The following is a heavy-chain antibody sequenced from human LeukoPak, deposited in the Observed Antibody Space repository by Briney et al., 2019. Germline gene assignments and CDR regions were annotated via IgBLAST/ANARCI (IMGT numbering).Heavy chain of an antibody. CDR2: INQDASAK. D-gene: IGHD1-7*01. CDR1: GFTLSSHW. Sequence: GGSLRLSCAASGFTLSSHWMTWVRQAPGKGLEWVANINQDASAKYYVASVRGRFTISRDNAKNSIYLQMNSLRVDDTAVYYCARWNIRGTAHQLDYWGQGSLVTASS. V-gene: IGHV3-7*01. J-gene: IGHJ4*02. CDR3: ARWNIRGTAHQLDY.